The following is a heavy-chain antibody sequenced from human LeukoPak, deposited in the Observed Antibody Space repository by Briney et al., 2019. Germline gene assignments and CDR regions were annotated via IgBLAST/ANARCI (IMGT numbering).Heavy chain of an antibody. Sequence: QSGGSLRLSCAASGFTFSSYGMHWVRQAPGKGLEWVAFIRSDGSNKYYADSVKGRFTISRDNSKLYLQMNSLSAEDTAVYYCAKNGDRGAYCSGGTCYPYYYYYMDVWGKGTTVTISS. CDR2: IRSDGSNK. CDR3: AKNGDRGAYCSGGTCYPYYYYYMDV. D-gene: IGHD2-15*01. J-gene: IGHJ6*03. CDR1: GFTFSSYG. V-gene: IGHV3-30*02.